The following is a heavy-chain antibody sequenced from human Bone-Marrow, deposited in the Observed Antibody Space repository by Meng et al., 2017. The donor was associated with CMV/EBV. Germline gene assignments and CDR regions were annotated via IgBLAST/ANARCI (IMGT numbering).Heavy chain of an antibody. CDR2: LNPGNGST. Sequence: KVSCKAYGYTFTDFYMHWVRQAPGQGLEWMGWLNPGNGSTSYAQKFQGRVIMTRDASLSTAYMELSSLRSDDTAVYYCARDTVANFDYWGQGSLVTVSS. V-gene: IGHV1-2*02. D-gene: IGHD5-12*01. CDR1: GYTFTDFY. J-gene: IGHJ4*02. CDR3: ARDTVANFDY.